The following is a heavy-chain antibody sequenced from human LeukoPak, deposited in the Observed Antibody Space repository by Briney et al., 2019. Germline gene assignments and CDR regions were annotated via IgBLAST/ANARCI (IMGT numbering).Heavy chain of an antibody. CDR3: ARSTSSWYGGNWFDP. D-gene: IGHD6-13*01. J-gene: IGHJ5*02. V-gene: IGHV4-34*01. CDR2: INHSGST. Sequence: SETLSLTCAVYGGSFSGYYWSWIRQPPGKGLEWIGEINHSGSTNYNPSLKSRVTISVDTSKNQFPLKLSSVTAADTAVYYCARSTSSWYGGNWFDPWGQGTLVTVSS. CDR1: GGSFSGYY.